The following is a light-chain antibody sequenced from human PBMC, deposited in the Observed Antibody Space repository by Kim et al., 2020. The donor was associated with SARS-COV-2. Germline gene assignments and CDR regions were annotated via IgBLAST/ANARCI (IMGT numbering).Light chain of an antibody. CDR3: CSYAGTYSWV. CDR2: DVN. Sequence: GQSVNNSGTGANSDGGKYNYVAWYQQDPGKAPKLRIYDVNKRSSGVPDRFSGSKSGNTASLTISGLQAEDEADYYCCSYAGTYSWVFGGGTQLTVL. V-gene: IGLV2-11*02. J-gene: IGLJ3*02. CDR1: NSDGGKYNY.